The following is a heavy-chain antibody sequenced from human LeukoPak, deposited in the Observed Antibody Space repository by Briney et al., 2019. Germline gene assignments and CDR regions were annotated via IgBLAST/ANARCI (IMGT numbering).Heavy chain of an antibody. D-gene: IGHD3-9*01. CDR1: GGSISSSSYY. V-gene: IGHV4-39*07. CDR2: IYYSGST. J-gene: IGHJ5*02. CDR3: ARDLYDILTGYYFSGGTWFDP. Sequence: TSETLSLTCTVSGGSISSSSYYWGWIRQPPGKGLEWIGSIYYSGSTYYNPSLKSRVTISVDTSKNQFSLKLSSVTAADTAVYYCARDLYDILTGYYFSGGTWFDPWGQGTLVTVSS.